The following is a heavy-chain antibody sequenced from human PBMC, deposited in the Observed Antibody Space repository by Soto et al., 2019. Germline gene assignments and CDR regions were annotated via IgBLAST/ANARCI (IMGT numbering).Heavy chain of an antibody. CDR2: IWYDGSNK. J-gene: IGHJ6*02. CDR1: GFTFSSYG. CDR3: ARDGHGEDIVSYYGMDV. Sequence: GSLRLSCAASGFTFSSYGMHWVRQAPGKGLEWVAVIWYDGSNKYYADSVKGRFTISRDNSKNTLYLQMNSLRAEDTAVYYCARDGHGEDIVSYYGMDVWGQGTTVTVSS. V-gene: IGHV3-33*01. D-gene: IGHD2-15*01.